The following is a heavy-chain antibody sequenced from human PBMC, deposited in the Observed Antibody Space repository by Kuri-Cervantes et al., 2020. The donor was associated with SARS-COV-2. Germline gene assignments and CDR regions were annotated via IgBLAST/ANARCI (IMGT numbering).Heavy chain of an antibody. Sequence: ASVKVSCKASGYTFTGYYMHWVRQAPGQGLEWMGWINPNSGGTNYAQKFQGRITMTRDTSISTVYMELTRLRSDDTAVYYCARDGQPIHPCNSGVCYYYYYYMDVWGKGTTVTVSS. D-gene: IGHD2/OR15-2a*01. CDR3: ARDGQPIHPCNSGVCYYYYYYMDV. CDR1: GYTFTGYY. V-gene: IGHV1-2*02. CDR2: INPNSGGT. J-gene: IGHJ6*03.